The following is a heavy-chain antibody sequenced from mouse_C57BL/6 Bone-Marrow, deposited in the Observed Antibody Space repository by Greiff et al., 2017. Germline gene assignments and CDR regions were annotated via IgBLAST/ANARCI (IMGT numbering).Heavy chain of an antibody. V-gene: IGHV1-82*01. CDR3: ARGGSSGPFAY. Sequence: LMESGPELVKPGALVKISCKASGYAFSSSWMNWVKQRPGKGLEWIGRIYPGDGDTNYNGKFKGKATLTADKSSSTAYMQLSSLTSEDSAVYFCARGGSSGPFAYWGQGTLVTVSA. CDR2: IYPGDGDT. D-gene: IGHD3-2*02. J-gene: IGHJ3*01. CDR1: GYAFSSSW.